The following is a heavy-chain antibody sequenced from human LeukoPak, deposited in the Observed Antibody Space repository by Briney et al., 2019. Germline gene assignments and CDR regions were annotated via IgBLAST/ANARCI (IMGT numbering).Heavy chain of an antibody. Sequence: GGSLRLSCAASGFTFSSYAMSWVRQAPGKGLEWVAVISYDGSNKYYADSVKGRFTISRDNSKNTLYLQMNSLRAEDTAVYYCASKVADPTYYYYGMDVWGQGTTVTVSS. CDR1: GFTFSSYA. D-gene: IGHD6-19*01. CDR2: ISYDGSNK. V-gene: IGHV3-30-3*01. CDR3: ASKVADPTYYYYGMDV. J-gene: IGHJ6*02.